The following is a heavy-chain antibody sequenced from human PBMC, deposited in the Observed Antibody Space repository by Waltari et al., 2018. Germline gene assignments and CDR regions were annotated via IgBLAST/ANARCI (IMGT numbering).Heavy chain of an antibody. Sequence: QVQLQESGPGLVKPSETLSLTCTVSGYSISSGYYWGWIRQPPGKGLEWIGSIYHSGSTYYNPSLKSRVTISVDTSKNQFSLKLSSVTAADTAVYYCARYHVTVSPGAFDIWGQGTMVTVSS. CDR2: IYHSGST. CDR3: ARYHVTVSPGAFDI. V-gene: IGHV4-38-2*02. D-gene: IGHD2-21*02. J-gene: IGHJ3*02. CDR1: GYSISSGYY.